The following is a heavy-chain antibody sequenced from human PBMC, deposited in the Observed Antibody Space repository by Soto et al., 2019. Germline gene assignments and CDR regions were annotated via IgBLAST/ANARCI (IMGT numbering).Heavy chain of an antibody. Sequence: SETLSLTCTVSGGSISSSSYYWGWIRQPPGKGLEWIGSIYYSGSTYYNPSLKSRVTISVDTSKNQFSLKLSSVTAADTAVYYCARRGQQLGHFDYWGQGTLVTVSS. V-gene: IGHV4-39*01. CDR2: IYYSGST. CDR1: GGSISSSSYY. CDR3: ARRGQQLGHFDY. J-gene: IGHJ4*02. D-gene: IGHD6-13*01.